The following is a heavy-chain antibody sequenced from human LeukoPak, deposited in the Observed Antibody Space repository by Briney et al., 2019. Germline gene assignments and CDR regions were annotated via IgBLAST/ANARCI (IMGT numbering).Heavy chain of an antibody. CDR2: IYTSGST. CDR1: GGSISSGSYY. D-gene: IGHD3-16*01. V-gene: IGHV4-61*02. J-gene: IGHJ4*02. Sequence: SETLSLTCTVSGGSISSGSYYWSWIRQPAGKGLEWIGRIYTSGSTNYNPSLKSRVTISVDTSKNQFSLKLSSVTAADTAVYYCARLPRGLIRSYWGQGTLVTVSS. CDR3: ARLPRGLIRSY.